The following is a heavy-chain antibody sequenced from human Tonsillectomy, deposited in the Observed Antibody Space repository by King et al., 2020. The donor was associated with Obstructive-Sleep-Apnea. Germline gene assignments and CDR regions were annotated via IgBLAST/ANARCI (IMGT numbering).Heavy chain of an antibody. CDR2: IYTSGIP. CDR3: ARSWEGWFGESRYYYYGMDV. Sequence: QLQESGPGLVKPSETLSLTCTVSGGSISSYYWSWIRHPAGNGLEWFGRIYTSGIPNYHPSLNSRVTMSVDTSNNQFSLKLSSVTAADTAVYYCARSWEGWFGESRYYYYGMDVWGQGTTVTVSS. D-gene: IGHD3-10*01. V-gene: IGHV4-4*07. CDR1: GGSISSYY. J-gene: IGHJ6*02.